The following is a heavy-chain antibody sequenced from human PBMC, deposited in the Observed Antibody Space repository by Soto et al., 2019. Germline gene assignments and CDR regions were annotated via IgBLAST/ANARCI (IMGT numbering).Heavy chain of an antibody. CDR1: GGSISSGDYY. CDR2: IYYSGST. V-gene: IGHV4-30-4*01. CDR3: ARVRYSYGFGLDY. J-gene: IGHJ4*02. D-gene: IGHD5-18*01. Sequence: PSETLSLTCTVSGGSISSGDYYWSWIRQPPGNGLEWIGYIYYSGSTYYNPSLKSRVTISVDTSKNQFSLKLSSVTAADTAVYYCARVRYSYGFGLDYWGQGTLVTVSS.